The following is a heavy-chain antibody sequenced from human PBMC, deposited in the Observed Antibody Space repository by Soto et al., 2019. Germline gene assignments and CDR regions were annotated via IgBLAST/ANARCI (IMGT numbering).Heavy chain of an antibody. CDR2: ISAYNGNT. CDR1: GYTFTSYG. J-gene: IGHJ3*02. Sequence: ASVKVSCKASGYTFTSYGISWVRQAPGQGLEWMGWISAYNGNTNYAQKLQGRVTMTTDTSTSTAYMELRSLRSDDTAVYYCARAYSSSWRLDEAFDIWGQGTMVTVSS. D-gene: IGHD6-13*01. CDR3: ARAYSSSWRLDEAFDI. V-gene: IGHV1-18*01.